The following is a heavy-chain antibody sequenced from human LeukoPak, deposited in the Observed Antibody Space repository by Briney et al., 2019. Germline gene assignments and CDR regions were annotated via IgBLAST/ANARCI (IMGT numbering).Heavy chain of an antibody. D-gene: IGHD5/OR15-5a*01. CDR1: GFTFSRYW. J-gene: IGHJ4*02. V-gene: IGHV3-7*01. Sequence: PGGSLRLSCTASGFTFSRYWMTWVRQAPGKGLEWVANIKEDGSAKYYVDSMKGRFTISRDKAKNSLYLQINSLRAEDTAVYYCARDSYGLSTLDYWGQGTLVTVSS. CDR3: ARDSYGLSTLDY. CDR2: IKEDGSAK.